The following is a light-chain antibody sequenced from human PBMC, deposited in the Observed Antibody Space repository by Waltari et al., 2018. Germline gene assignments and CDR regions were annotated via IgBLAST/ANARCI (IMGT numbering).Light chain of an antibody. Sequence: DIQMIQSPSSLSASVGDRITITCRASQTIGTCLNWYQQTSGQPPKLLIFSASDLLSDVPSRFSGSGSGTEFTLTINSLQPEDFATYYCQQSHSGPWTFGQGTKVDI. J-gene: IGKJ1*01. CDR2: SAS. V-gene: IGKV1-39*01. CDR1: QTIGTC. CDR3: QQSHSGPWT.